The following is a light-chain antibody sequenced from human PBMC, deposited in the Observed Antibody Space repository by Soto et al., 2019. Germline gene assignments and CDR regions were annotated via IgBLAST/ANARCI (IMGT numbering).Light chain of an antibody. J-gene: IGLJ2*01. Sequence: QSVLTQPPSVSAAPGQKVTISCSGSNSNIGNNYVSWYQQLPGTAPKLLICDNNKRPSGIPDRFSGSKSGTSGTLGITGLQTGDEADYYCGTWDNSLSAVVFGGGTKLTVL. V-gene: IGLV1-51*01. CDR2: DNN. CDR1: NSNIGNNY. CDR3: GTWDNSLSAVV.